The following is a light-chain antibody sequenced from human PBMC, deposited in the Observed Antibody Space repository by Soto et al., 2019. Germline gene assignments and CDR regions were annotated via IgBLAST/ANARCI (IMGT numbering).Light chain of an antibody. CDR2: EVS. J-gene: IGLJ3*02. Sequence: SALTQPPSASGSPGQSVTISCTGTSSDVGFYNYVSWYQQHPGKAPKLIISEVSKRPSGVPDRFSGSKSGNTASLTVSGLQAEDEADYYCTSYGGSNNVLFGGGTKVTVL. CDR3: TSYGGSNNVL. CDR1: SSDVGFYNY. V-gene: IGLV2-8*01.